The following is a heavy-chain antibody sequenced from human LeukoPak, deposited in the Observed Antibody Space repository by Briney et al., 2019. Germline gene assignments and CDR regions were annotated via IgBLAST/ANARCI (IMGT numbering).Heavy chain of an antibody. Sequence: PSETLSLTCTVSGGSISSYYWSWIRQPAGKGLEWTGRIYTSGSTNYNPSLKSRVTMSVDTSKNQFSLKLSSVTAADTALYYCARVLLWFGELFDAFDIWGQGTMVTVSS. CDR1: GGSISSYY. D-gene: IGHD3-10*01. CDR3: ARVLLWFGELFDAFDI. CDR2: IYTSGST. V-gene: IGHV4-4*07. J-gene: IGHJ3*02.